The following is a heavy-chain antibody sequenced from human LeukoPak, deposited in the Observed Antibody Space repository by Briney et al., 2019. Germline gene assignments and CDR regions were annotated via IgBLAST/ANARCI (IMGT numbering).Heavy chain of an antibody. Sequence: GGSLRLSCAASGFTFSSNSMNWVRQAPGKGLEWVGFIRSKAYGGTTEYAASVKGRFTISRDDSKSIAYLQMNSLKTEDTAVYYCTRVSGYGFDYWGQGTLVTVSS. V-gene: IGHV3-49*04. D-gene: IGHD5-12*01. J-gene: IGHJ4*02. CDR2: IRSKAYGGTT. CDR1: GFTFSSNS. CDR3: TRVSGYGFDY.